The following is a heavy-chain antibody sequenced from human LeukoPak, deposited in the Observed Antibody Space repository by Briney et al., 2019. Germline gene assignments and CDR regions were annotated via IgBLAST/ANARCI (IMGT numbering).Heavy chain of an antibody. Sequence: XWMGWISAYNGNKNYAQKLQGRVTMTTETSTSTAYMELRSLRSDDTAVYYCAISEYGDYVYYWGQGTLVTVSS. D-gene: IGHD4-17*01. J-gene: IGHJ4*02. CDR2: ISAYNGNK. V-gene: IGHV1-18*01. CDR3: AISEYGDYVYY.